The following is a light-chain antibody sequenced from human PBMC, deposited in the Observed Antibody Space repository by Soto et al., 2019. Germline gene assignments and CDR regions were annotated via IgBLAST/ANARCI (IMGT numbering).Light chain of an antibody. CDR2: RAD. V-gene: IGLV1-47*01. J-gene: IGLJ2*01. CDR3: AAWDDIVSGLV. CDR1: SSNIGRNY. Sequence: QSVLTQSPSASGTPGQTVTISCSGRSSNIGRNYVYWYHQLPGTAPRLVMYRADQRPSGVSDRFSGSKSGTSASLAISGLRSEDEGDYYCAAWDDIVSGLVFGGGTKLTVL.